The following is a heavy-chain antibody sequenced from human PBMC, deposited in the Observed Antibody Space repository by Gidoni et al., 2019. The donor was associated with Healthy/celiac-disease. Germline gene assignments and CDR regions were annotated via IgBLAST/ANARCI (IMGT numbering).Heavy chain of an antibody. CDR3: ARATVMITFGGVTTYSFDY. V-gene: IGHV2-70*15. CDR2: IDWDDDK. J-gene: IGHJ4*02. CDR1: GFSLSTSGMC. Sequence: QVTLRESGPALVKPTQTLTLTCTFSGFSLSTSGMCVSWIRQPPGKALEWLARIDWDDDKYYSTSLKTRLTISKDTSKNQVVLTMTNMDPVDTATYYCARATVMITFGGVTTYSFDYWGQGTLVTVSS. D-gene: IGHD3-16*01.